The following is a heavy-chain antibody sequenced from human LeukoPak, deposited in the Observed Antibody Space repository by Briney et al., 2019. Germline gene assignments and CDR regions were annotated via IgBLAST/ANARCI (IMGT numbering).Heavy chain of an antibody. D-gene: IGHD6-19*01. CDR1: GFTFSSYW. Sequence: GGSLRLSCAASGFTFSSYWMSWVRQTPGKGLEWVANIKQDGSEKYYVDSVKGRFTISRDNAKNSLYLQMNSLRAEDTAVYYCASASSSGPYYFDYWGQGTLVTVSS. CDR2: IKQDGSEK. CDR3: ASASSSGPYYFDY. J-gene: IGHJ4*02. V-gene: IGHV3-7*01.